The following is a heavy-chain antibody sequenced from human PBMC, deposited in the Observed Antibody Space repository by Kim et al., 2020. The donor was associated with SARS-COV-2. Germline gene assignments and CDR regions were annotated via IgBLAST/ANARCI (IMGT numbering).Heavy chain of an antibody. CDR2: ISSDGREI. Sequence: GGSLRLSCAASGFTFGDYAIQWVHQVPGKGLEWVSLISSDGREIKYADSVKGRFTISRDNSKKSVYLQMNSLRSEDTALYYCVRGQQWLIKNWGQGTQVTVSS. CDR1: GFTFGDYA. V-gene: IGHV3-43*02. CDR3: VRGQQWLIKN. J-gene: IGHJ4*02. D-gene: IGHD6-19*01.